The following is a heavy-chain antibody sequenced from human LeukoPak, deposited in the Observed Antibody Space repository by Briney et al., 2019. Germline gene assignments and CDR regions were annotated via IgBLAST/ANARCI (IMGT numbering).Heavy chain of an antibody. J-gene: IGHJ4*02. CDR1: GFTFGDYA. CDR2: IRSKAYGGTT. V-gene: IGHV3-49*04. D-gene: IGHD3-10*01. Sequence: GGSLRLSCTASGFTFGDYAMSWVRQAPGKGLEWVGFIRSKAYGGTTEYAASVKGRFTISRDDSKTIAYLQMNSLKTEDTAVYYCTRLSAPYHYGSGSYTFDYWGQGTLVTVSS. CDR3: TRLSAPYHYGSGSYTFDY.